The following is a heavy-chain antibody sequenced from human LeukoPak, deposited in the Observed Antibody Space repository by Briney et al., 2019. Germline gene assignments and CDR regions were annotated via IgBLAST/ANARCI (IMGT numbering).Heavy chain of an antibody. CDR2: ISYDGSNK. D-gene: IGHD6-13*01. V-gene: IGHV3-30*18. J-gene: IGHJ4*02. Sequence: GGSLRLSCAASGFTFSSYGMHWVRQAPGKGLEWVAVISYDGSNKYYADSVKGRFTISRDNSKNTLYLQMNSLRAEDTAVYYCAKVGIAAAGDPDYWGQGTLVTVSS. CDR3: AKVGIAAAGDPDY. CDR1: GFTFSSYG.